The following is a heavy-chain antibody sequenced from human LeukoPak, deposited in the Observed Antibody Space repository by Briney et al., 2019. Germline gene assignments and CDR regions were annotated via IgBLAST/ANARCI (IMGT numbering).Heavy chain of an antibody. J-gene: IGHJ3*02. CDR2: IKQDGTEK. V-gene: IGHV3-7*03. CDR1: GFTFTTYW. CDR3: ARRGYSYGANAFDI. D-gene: IGHD5-18*01. Sequence: GESLRLSCAASGFTFTTYWMSWVRQAPGKGLEWVANIKQDGTEKYYVDSVKGRFTISRDNAKNSLYLQMNSLRVEDTALYYCARRGYSYGANAFDIWGQGTMVTVSS.